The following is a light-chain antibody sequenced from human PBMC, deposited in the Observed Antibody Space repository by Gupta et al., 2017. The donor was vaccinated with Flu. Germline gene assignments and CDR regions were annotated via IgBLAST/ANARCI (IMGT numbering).Light chain of an antibody. V-gene: IGLV2-23*01. CDR2: EGS. CDR3: CSYAGSSTLV. Sequence: FCMRTGNTVGSYDYVSWRQQPSGNARILMIYEGSKRTSGVSDSFSSSKAGNTASLTISGLQAEEDADYYCCSYAGSSTLVLGGGTKRTVL. CDR1: GNTVGSYDY. J-gene: IGLJ3*02.